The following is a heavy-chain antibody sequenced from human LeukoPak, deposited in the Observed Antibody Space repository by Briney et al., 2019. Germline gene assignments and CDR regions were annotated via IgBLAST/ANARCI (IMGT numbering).Heavy chain of an antibody. D-gene: IGHD2-15*01. J-gene: IGHJ4*02. CDR3: AKGYCSGGSCYHFDY. CDR1: GFTFSSYA. V-gene: IGHV3-23*01. CDR2: ISSSGGST. Sequence: GVSLRLSCAASGFTFSSYAMSWVRQAPGKGLEWVSAISSSGGSTYYADSVKGRFTISRDNSKNTLYLQMNSLRAEDTAVYYCAKGYCSGGSCYHFDYWGQGTLVTVSS.